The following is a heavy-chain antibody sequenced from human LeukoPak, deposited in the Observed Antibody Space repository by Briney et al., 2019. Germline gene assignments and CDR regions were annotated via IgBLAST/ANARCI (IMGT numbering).Heavy chain of an antibody. D-gene: IGHD3-10*01. V-gene: IGHV4-59*01. CDR2: IYYSGST. J-gene: IGHJ5*02. CDR1: GGSISSYY. Sequence: SETLSLTCTVSGGSISSYYWSWIRQPPGQGLEWIGYIYYSGSTNYNPSLKSRVAMSVDTSKNQFSLKLSSVTAADTAVYYCASSPSLSGIYLGVLSWFDPWGQGTLVTVSS. CDR3: ASSPSLSGIYLGVLSWFDP.